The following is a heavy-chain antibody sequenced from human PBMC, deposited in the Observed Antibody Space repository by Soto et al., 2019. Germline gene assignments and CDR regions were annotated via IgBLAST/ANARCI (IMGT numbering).Heavy chain of an antibody. D-gene: IGHD3-10*01. CDR1: GGSISRYY. V-gene: IGHV4-59*01. CDR3: ASWTYYYGSGPFEP. CDR2: IYYSGST. Sequence: PSETLSLTCTVSGGSISRYYWSWIRQPPGKGLEWIGYIYYSGSTNYNPSLKSRVTISVDTSKNQFSLKLSSVTAADTAVYYCASWTYYYGSGPFEPWGQGTLVTVSS. J-gene: IGHJ5*02.